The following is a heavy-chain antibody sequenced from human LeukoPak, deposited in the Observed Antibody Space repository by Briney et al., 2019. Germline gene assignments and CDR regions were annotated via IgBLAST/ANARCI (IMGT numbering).Heavy chain of an antibody. D-gene: IGHD5-18*01. V-gene: IGHV4-59*11. CDR3: AKGAGGFSYYNWFDP. CDR2: IYYSEST. Sequence: SETLSLTCTVSGGSISGHYWSWIRQPPGKGLEWIGYIYYSESTNYNPSLKSRVTISVDTSKNQFSLKLSSVTAADTAIYYCAKGAGGFSYYNWFDPWGQGTLVTVSS. J-gene: IGHJ5*02. CDR1: GGSISGHY.